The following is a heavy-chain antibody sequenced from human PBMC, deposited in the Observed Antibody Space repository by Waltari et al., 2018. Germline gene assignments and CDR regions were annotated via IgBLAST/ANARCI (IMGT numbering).Heavy chain of an antibody. J-gene: IGHJ4*02. CDR2: IYYSGST. D-gene: IGHD6-6*01. V-gene: IGHV4-39*07. Sequence: QLQLQESGPGLVKPSETLSLTCTVSGGSISSSSYYWGWIRQPPGKGLEWIGSIYYSGSTYSNPSLKSRVTISVDTSKNQFSLKLSSVTAADTAVYYCARQSDSSSSSYYFDYWGQGTLVTVSS. CDR1: GGSISSSSYY. CDR3: ARQSDSSSSSYYFDY.